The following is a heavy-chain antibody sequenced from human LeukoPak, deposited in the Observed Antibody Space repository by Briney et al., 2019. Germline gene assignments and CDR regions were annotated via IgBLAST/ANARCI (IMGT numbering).Heavy chain of an antibody. CDR2: IIPILGIA. D-gene: IGHD3-16*01. V-gene: IGHV1-69*04. J-gene: IGHJ6*02. CDR1: GSTFTSYT. Sequence: ASVKVSCKSSGSTFTSYTNCWVRHPHAQGQEWVGRIIPILGIANYAQKFQCRVTITADKSTSTGYMELSSLRSEDTAVYYCAREFGEKRFHSLYGMDVWGQGTTVTVSS. CDR3: AREFGEKRFHSLYGMDV.